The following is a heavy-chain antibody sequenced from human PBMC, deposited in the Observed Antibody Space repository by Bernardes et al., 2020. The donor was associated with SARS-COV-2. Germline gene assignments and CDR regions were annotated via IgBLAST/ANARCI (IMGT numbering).Heavy chain of an antibody. CDR3: AKAQRYSSSWKV. CDR1: GFTFSSCA. CDR2: ISGSGGST. Sequence: GGSLRLSCAASGFTFSSCAMSWVRQAPGKGLEWVSAISGSGGSTYYADSVKGRLTISRDNSKNTLYLQMNSLRAEDTAVDYCAKAQRYSSSWKVWGRGTLVTVSS. V-gene: IGHV3-23*01. J-gene: IGHJ4*02. D-gene: IGHD6-13*01.